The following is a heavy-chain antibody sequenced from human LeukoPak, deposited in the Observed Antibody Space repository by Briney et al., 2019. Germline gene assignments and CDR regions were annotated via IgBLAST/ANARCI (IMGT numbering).Heavy chain of an antibody. CDR2: INQDESAK. J-gene: IGHJ4*02. CDR1: GFTFSRYW. V-gene: IGHV3-7*03. CDR3: AKGRKSSSSQFDY. D-gene: IGHD6-6*01. Sequence: PGGPLRPSCAASGFTFSRYWMSWVRQAPGKGLEWVASINQDESAKFYVDSVKGRFTISRDNAKNSLFLQMNSLRAEDTAVYYCAKGRKSSSSQFDYWGQGTLVTVSS.